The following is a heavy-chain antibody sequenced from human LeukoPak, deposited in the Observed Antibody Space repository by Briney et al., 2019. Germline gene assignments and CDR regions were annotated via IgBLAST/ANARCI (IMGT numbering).Heavy chain of an antibody. Sequence: GGSLRLSCAASGFTFSNAWMSWVRQAPGKGLEWVGRIKSKTDGGTTDYAAPVKGRFTISRDDSKNTLYLQMNSLKTEDTAVYYCTTDPTTGYNWFDPWGQGTLGAVSS. J-gene: IGHJ5*02. D-gene: IGHD4-11*01. CDR2: IKSKTDGGTT. V-gene: IGHV3-15*01. CDR3: TTDPTTGYNWFDP. CDR1: GFTFSNAW.